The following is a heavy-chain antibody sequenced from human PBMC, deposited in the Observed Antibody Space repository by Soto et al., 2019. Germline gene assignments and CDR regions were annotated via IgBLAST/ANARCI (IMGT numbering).Heavy chain of an antibody. CDR3: ATHTSNSRYYYYAIDV. V-gene: IGHV5-51*01. D-gene: IGHD2-2*01. J-gene: IGHJ6*02. Sequence: GESLKISCKGSGYTFTDYWIGSVRQLPGKGLEWMGIIYPGDSDTRSSPSLQGHVTVPVDNATSTAYLQSTTITASYPATYYTATHTSNSRYYYYAIDVWGQGTTVTVSS. CDR1: GYTFTDYW. CDR2: IYPGDSDT.